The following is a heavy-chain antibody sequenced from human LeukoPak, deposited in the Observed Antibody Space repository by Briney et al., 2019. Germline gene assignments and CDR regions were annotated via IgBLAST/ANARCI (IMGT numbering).Heavy chain of an antibody. CDR2: ISGSGGST. V-gene: IGHV3-23*01. CDR1: GFTFSSYA. D-gene: IGHD3-22*01. Sequence: GGSLRLSCAASGFTFSSYAMSWVRQAPGMGLEWVSAISGSGGSTYYADSVKGRFTISRDNSKNTLYLQMNSLRVEDTAVYYCAKVGNPNYYDSSGYLCTFDYWGQGTLVTVSS. CDR3: AKVGNPNYYDSSGYLCTFDY. J-gene: IGHJ4*02.